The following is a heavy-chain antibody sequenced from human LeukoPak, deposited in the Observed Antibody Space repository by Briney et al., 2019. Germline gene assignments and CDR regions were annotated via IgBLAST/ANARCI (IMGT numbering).Heavy chain of an antibody. CDR1: GFTFSSYS. J-gene: IGHJ4*02. CDR2: ISSSSSTI. CDR3: ARDPRGYNWNDVGYFDY. Sequence: PGGSLRLSCAASGFTFSSYSMNWVRQAPGKGLEWVSYISSSSSTIYYADSAKGRFTISRDNAKNSLYLQMNSLRAEDTAVYYCARDPRGYNWNDVGYFDYWGQGTLVTVSS. D-gene: IGHD1-1*01. V-gene: IGHV3-48*01.